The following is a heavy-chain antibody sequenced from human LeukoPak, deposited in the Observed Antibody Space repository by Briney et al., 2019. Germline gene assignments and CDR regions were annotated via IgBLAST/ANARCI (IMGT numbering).Heavy chain of an antibody. V-gene: IGHV3-48*04. CDR1: GFTFSSYS. J-gene: IGHJ4*02. CDR2: ISGSGSSI. CDR3: ARQLDS. Sequence: PGGSLRLSCAASGFTFSSYSMNWVRQAPGKGLVWVSYISGSGSSIYYADSVKGRFTISRDNAKNSLYLQMNSLRAEDTAVYYCARQLDSWGQGTLVTVSS.